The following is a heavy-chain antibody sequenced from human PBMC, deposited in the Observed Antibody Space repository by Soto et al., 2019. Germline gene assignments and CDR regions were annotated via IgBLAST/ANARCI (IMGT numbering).Heavy chain of an antibody. V-gene: IGHV1-69*01. Sequence: QVQLVQSGPELKKPGSSVKVSCKAPGDTFNSYGISWVRQAPGQGLEWMGGIVPMFGTTNLALKFEDRVTITADELTTTVYMEIRGLTSEDTAVYSCARDLADVHLWDAFDVWGHGTRVTVSS. CDR3: ARDLADVHLWDAFDV. D-gene: IGHD6-13*01. CDR1: GDTFNSYG. CDR2: IVPMFGTT. J-gene: IGHJ3*01.